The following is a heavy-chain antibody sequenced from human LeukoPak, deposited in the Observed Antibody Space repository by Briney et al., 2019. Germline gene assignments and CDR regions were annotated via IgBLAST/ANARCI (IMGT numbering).Heavy chain of an antibody. CDR2: INWNGDST. V-gene: IGHV3-20*04. CDR3: ARDYRDTAMVTWFDP. CDR1: GFTFVDYG. Sequence: GGSLRLSCAASGFTFVDYGMSWVRQGPGKGLEWVSGINWNGDSTGYADSLKGRFTISRDNAKNSLYLQMNSLRAEDTALYYCARDYRDTAMVTWFDPWGQGTLVTVSS. D-gene: IGHD5-18*01. J-gene: IGHJ5*02.